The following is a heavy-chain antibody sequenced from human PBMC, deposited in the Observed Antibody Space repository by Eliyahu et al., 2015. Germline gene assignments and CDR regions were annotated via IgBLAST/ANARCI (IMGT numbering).Heavy chain of an antibody. D-gene: IGHD6-19*01. V-gene: IGHV3-9*01. CDR3: AKDAAGYSSGWYHY. CDR2: ISWNSGSI. J-gene: IGHJ4*02. CDR1: GFXXDDYA. Sequence: EVQLVESGGGLVQPGRSLXLSXAASGFXXDDYAMHWVRQAPGKGLEWVSGISWNSGSIGYADSVKGRFTISRDNAKNSLYLQMNSLRAEDTALYYCAKDAAGYSSGWYHYWGQGTLVTVSS.